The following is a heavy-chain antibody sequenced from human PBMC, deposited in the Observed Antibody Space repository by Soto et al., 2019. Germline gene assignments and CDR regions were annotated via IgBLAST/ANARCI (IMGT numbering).Heavy chain of an antibody. J-gene: IGHJ4*02. CDR3: VKDYYGSGSRPYYFDY. Sequence: PGGSLRLSCSASGSTFSSYAMHWVRQAPGKGLEYVSAISSNGGSTYYADSVKGRFTISRDNSKNTLYLQMSSLRAEDTAVYYCVKDYYGSGSRPYYFDYWGQGTLVTVSS. CDR1: GSTFSSYA. D-gene: IGHD3-10*01. V-gene: IGHV3-64D*06. CDR2: ISSNGGST.